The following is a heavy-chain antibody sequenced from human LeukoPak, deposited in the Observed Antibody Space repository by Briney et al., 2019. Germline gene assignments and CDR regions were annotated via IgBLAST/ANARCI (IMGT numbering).Heavy chain of an antibody. V-gene: IGHV5-51*01. Sequence: GESLKISCKGSGYSFTSYWVGWVRQMPGKGLEWMGIIYPGDSDTRYSPSFQGQVTISADKSISTAYLQWSSLKASDTAMYYCARQYCSSTSCRFGSLVDYWGQGTLVTVSS. D-gene: IGHD2-2*01. CDR2: IYPGDSDT. CDR3: ARQYCSSTSCRFGSLVDY. J-gene: IGHJ4*02. CDR1: GYSFTSYW.